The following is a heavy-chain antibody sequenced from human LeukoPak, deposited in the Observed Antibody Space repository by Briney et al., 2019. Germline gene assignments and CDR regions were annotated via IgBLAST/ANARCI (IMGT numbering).Heavy chain of an antibody. V-gene: IGHV4-39*01. D-gene: IGHD3-3*01. CDR2: MSYGGTS. CDR1: GGSIVISSYY. J-gene: IGHJ4*02. Sequence: SETLSLTCNVSGGSIVISSYYWGWVRQSPGKGVEWIGSMSYGGTSYYNPSLKSRVTMSVDTSKNTFSLKVTSVTAADTAVYFCARHSGMVDRHFAHWGQGALVPVSS. CDR3: ARHSGMVDRHFAH.